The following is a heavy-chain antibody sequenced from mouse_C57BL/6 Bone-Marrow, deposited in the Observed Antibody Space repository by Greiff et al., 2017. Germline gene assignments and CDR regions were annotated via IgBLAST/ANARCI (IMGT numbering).Heavy chain of an antibody. CDR3: ASGLRRRGGFDY. CDR1: GYTFTSYW. V-gene: IGHV1-64*01. Sequence: VQLQQPGAELVKPGASVKLSCKASGYTFTSYWMHWVKQRPGQGLEWIGMIHPNSGSTNYNEKFKSKATLTVDKSSSTAYMQLSSLTSEDSAVYYCASGLRRRGGFDYWGQGTPVTVSA. J-gene: IGHJ3*01. CDR2: IHPNSGST. D-gene: IGHD2-4*01.